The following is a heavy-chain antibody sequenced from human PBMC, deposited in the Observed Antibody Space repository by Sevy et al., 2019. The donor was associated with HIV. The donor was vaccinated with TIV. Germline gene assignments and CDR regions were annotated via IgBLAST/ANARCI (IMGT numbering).Heavy chain of an antibody. Sequence: ASVKVSCKAAGGTFRSCAFGWVRQAPGQGLEWMGGIIPIFGLVNNAARFQGRDSITADESTSTVYMELSSLISEDTALYYCASVIVSTQGISLPFDSWGQGTLVTVSS. CDR3: ASVIVSTQGISLPFDS. CDR1: GGTFRSCA. J-gene: IGHJ4*02. D-gene: IGHD6-13*01. V-gene: IGHV1-69*13. CDR2: IIPIFGLV.